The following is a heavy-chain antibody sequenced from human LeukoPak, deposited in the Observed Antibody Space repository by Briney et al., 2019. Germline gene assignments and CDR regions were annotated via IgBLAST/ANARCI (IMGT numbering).Heavy chain of an antibody. V-gene: IGHV4-4*07. CDR3: AREYNWNAIDAFDI. D-gene: IGHD1-20*01. J-gene: IGHJ3*02. CDR2: IYTSGST. CDR1: GGSISSYY. Sequence: PSETLSLTCTVSGGSISSYYWSWIRQPAGKGLEWLGRIYTSGSTNYNPSLKSRVTMSVDTSKNQFSLKLSSVTAADTAVYYCAREYNWNAIDAFDIWGQGTMVTVSS.